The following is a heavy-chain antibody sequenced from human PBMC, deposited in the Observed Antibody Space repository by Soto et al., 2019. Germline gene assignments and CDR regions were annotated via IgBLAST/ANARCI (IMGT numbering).Heavy chain of an antibody. CDR1: GGTFSSYA. V-gene: IGHV1-69*06. D-gene: IGHD6-6*01. CDR3: AREGYTSSSIHSFLDS. CDR2: IIPMLGTT. J-gene: IGHJ4*02. Sequence: QVQLVQSEAEVKKPGSSVKVSCKASGGTFSSYAISWVRQAPGQGLEWMGHIIPMLGTTAYAQKFQGRVTFTADTSTSTAYMELSSLTSADTALYYCAREGYTSSSIHSFLDSWGQGTLVTVSS.